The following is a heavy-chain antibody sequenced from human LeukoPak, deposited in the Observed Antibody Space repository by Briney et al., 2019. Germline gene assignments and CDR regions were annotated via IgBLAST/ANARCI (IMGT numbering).Heavy chain of an antibody. Sequence: GASVTVSCKSSANTFTQFRINWVRQAPGQGLEWMGWINTNTGNPTYAQGFTGRFFFSLDTSVSTAYLQISSLKAEDTAVYYCARSGGSGSHYARYYYYYMDVWGKGTTVTVSS. J-gene: IGHJ6*03. CDR2: INTNTGNP. D-gene: IGHD3-10*01. CDR1: ANTFTQFR. V-gene: IGHV7-4-1*02. CDR3: ARSGGSGSHYARYYYYYMDV.